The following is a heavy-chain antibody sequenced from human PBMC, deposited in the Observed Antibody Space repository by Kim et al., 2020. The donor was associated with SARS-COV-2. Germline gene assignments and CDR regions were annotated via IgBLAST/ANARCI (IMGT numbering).Heavy chain of an antibody. CDR2: IHSSGNT. D-gene: IGHD6-13*01. CDR1: GSSITRYY. CDR3: ARRSEGGISWVNWLYS. V-gene: IGHV4-4*08. Sequence: SETLSLTCIVSGSSITRYYWSWIRQPPGKGLEWIGNIHSSGNTNYNPSLKSRVTISVDTSKKQLPLLLNSVTASDTPVYYCARRSEGGISWVNWLYSWG. J-gene: IGHJ5*01.